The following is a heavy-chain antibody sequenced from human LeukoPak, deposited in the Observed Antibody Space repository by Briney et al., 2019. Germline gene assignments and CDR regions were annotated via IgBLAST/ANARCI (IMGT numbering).Heavy chain of an antibody. CDR1: GYSFTSYW. CDR2: IYPGDSET. V-gene: IGHV5-51*01. D-gene: IGHD6-13*01. Sequence: GESLKISCKGSGYSFTSYWIGWVRQMPGKGLEWMGIIYPGDSETRYSPPFQGQVTISADKSINTAYLQWSSLKVSDTATYYCARFTAAGTSDYWGQGTLVTVSS. J-gene: IGHJ4*02. CDR3: ARFTAAGTSDY.